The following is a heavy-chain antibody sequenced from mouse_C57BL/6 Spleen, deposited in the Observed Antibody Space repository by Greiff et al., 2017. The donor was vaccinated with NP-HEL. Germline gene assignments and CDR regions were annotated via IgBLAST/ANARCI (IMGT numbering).Heavy chain of an antibody. CDR2: IAPSDSYT. V-gene: IGHV1-69*01. CDR3: ARGGNYNY. CDR1: GYTFTSYW. Sequence: VQLKQPGAELVMPGASVKLSCKASGYTFTSYWMHWVKQRPGQGLEWIGEIAPSDSYTNSNQKFKGKSTLTVDKSSSTAYMQLSSLTSEDSAVYYCARGGNYNYWGQGTTLTVSS. D-gene: IGHD2-1*01. J-gene: IGHJ2*01.